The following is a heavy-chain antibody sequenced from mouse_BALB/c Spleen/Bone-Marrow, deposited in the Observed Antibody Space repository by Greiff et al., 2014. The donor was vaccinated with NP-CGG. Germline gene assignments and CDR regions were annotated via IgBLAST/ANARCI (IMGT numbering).Heavy chain of an antibody. V-gene: IGHV1-87*01. CDR1: GYTFTSYW. D-gene: IGHD1-1*01. CDR2: IYPGDGDT. J-gene: IGHJ3*01. Sequence: VQLQESGAELARPGASMKLSCKASGYTFTSYWMQWVKQRPGQGLEWIGAIYPGDGDTRYTQKFKGKATLTADKSSSTAYMQLISLASEDSAVYYCARSIYYYGSSPFAYWGQGTLVTFSA. CDR3: ARSIYYYGSSPFAY.